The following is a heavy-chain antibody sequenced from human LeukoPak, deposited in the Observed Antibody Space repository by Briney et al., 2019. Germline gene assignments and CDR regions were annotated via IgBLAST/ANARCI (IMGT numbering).Heavy chain of an antibody. CDR2: ISYDGSDK. CDR3: ARRDTAMASGGFDL. V-gene: IGHV3-30*04. J-gene: IGHJ4*02. D-gene: IGHD5-18*01. Sequence: GGSLRLSCAASGFTFSSYGMHWVRQAPGKGLEWVAVISYDGSDKYYADSLRGRFTISRDNSKNSLYLQMNSLRAEDTAVYYCARRDTAMASGGFDLWGQGTLVTVSS. CDR1: GFTFSSYG.